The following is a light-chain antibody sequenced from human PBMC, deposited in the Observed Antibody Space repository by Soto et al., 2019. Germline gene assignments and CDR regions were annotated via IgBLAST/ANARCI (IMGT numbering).Light chain of an antibody. J-gene: IGKJ5*01. Sequence: DIVMTKTPLSSPVTLGHPASISCRSSQSLVHRDVNTYLSWLQQRPGQPPRLLTYKISNLISGVPDRFSGSGAGTDFTLKIRRVEADDVGVYYCMQATRFPLPFGQGTRLEIK. CDR3: MQATRFPLP. CDR1: QSLVHRDVNTY. V-gene: IGKV2-24*01. CDR2: KIS.